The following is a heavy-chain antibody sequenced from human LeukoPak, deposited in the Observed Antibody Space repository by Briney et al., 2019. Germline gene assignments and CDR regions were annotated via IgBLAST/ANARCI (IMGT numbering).Heavy chain of an antibody. CDR1: GGSMSSGTYY. D-gene: IGHD6-13*01. CDR2: IYHSGST. J-gene: IGHJ4*02. V-gene: IGHV4-30-2*01. CDR3: ARGQPPSAAAGAYYFDY. Sequence: PSQTLSLTCTVSGGSMSSGTYYWSWVRQPPGKGLEWIGYIYHSGSTYYNPSLKSRVTISVDRSKNQFSLKLSSVTAADTAVYYCARGQPPSAAAGAYYFDYWGQGTLVTVSS.